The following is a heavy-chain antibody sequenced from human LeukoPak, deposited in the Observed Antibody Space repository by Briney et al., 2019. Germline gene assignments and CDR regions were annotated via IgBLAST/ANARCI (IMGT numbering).Heavy chain of an antibody. J-gene: IGHJ6*02. D-gene: IGHD1-26*01. V-gene: IGHV3-21*04. CDR1: GFTFSSYA. Sequence: GGSLRLSCAASGFTFSSYAMSWVRQAPGKGLEWVSSISSSSSYIYYADSVKGRFTISRDNAKNSLYLQMNSLRAEDTALYYCAKVAGATLGMDVWGQGTTVTVSS. CDR2: ISSSSSYI. CDR3: AKVAGATLGMDV.